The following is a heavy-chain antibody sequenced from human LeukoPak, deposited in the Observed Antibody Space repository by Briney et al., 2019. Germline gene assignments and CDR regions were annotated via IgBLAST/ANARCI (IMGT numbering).Heavy chain of an antibody. CDR3: ARGFPGSGTYYIDY. CDR2: IYTSGST. V-gene: IGHV4-4*07. Sequence: KTSETLSLTSTVSGGSISSYYWSWIRQPAGKGLEWIGRIYTSGSTNYNPSLKSRVTMSVDTSKNQFSLKLSSVTAADTAVYYCARGFPGSGTYYIDYWGQGTLVTVSS. J-gene: IGHJ4*02. CDR1: GGSISSYY. D-gene: IGHD3-10*01.